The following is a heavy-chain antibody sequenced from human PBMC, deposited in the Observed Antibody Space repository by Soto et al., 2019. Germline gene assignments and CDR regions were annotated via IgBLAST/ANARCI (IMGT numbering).Heavy chain of an antibody. V-gene: IGHV4-59*01. CDR3: ARDLGLRFLELNGMDV. CDR2: IYYSGST. J-gene: IGHJ6*02. D-gene: IGHD3-3*01. Sequence: PSGTLSLTCTVSGGSIRRYFWGWIRQPPGKELEWIGYIYYSGSTNYNPSLKSRVTISVDTSKNQFSLKLSSETAADTAVYYCARDLGLRFLELNGMDVWGQGTTVTVSS. CDR1: GGSIRRYF.